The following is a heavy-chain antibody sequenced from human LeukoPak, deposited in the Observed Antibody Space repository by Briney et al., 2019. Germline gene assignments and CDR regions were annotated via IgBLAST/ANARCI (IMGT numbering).Heavy chain of an antibody. CDR1: GFTFSCYG. D-gene: IGHD6-6*01. CDR2: LPYDGSNK. V-gene: IGHV3-30*18. Sequence: SLRCSCSGSGFTFSCYGMHRLGQAPGKGLVGVPDLPYDGSNKYYAVSVKGRFTISRDNSKNTLYLQMNSLRAEDTAVYYCAKDGQNIAARRRPLDYWGQGTLATVSS. CDR3: AKDGQNIAARRRPLDY. J-gene: IGHJ4*02.